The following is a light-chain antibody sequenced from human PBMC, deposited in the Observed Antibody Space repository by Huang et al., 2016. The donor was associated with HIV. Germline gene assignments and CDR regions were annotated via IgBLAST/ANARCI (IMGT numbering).Light chain of an antibody. J-gene: IGKJ4*01. CDR2: DAS. V-gene: IGKV3-11*01. CDR1: QSVSSY. CDR3: QQRSNRPPLT. Sequence: EIILTQSPATLSLSPGERATLSCRASQSVSSYLAWYQPKPGQAPRLLSYDASNRATGIPARFSGSGSGTDFTLTISSLEPEDFAVYYCQQRSNRPPLTFGGGTKVESK.